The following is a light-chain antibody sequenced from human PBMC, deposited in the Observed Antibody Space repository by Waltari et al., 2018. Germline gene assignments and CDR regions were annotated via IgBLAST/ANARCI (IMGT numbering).Light chain of an antibody. Sequence: EIVLTQSPATLSLSPGERATLACRASQSVSNYLAWYQQRPGQAPRLLIYDASDRATGIPDRFSGSGSGTDFTLTISILEPEDSAVYYCEQRSNWPRTFGQGTRLEIK. CDR3: EQRSNWPRT. CDR1: QSVSNY. CDR2: DAS. J-gene: IGKJ5*01. V-gene: IGKV3-11*01.